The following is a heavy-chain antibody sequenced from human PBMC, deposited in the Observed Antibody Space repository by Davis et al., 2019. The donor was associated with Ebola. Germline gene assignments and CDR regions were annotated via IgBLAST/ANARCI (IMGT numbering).Heavy chain of an antibody. V-gene: IGHV1-69*06. Sequence: SVKVSCKASGGTFSSYAISWVRQAPGQGLEWMGGIIPIFGTANYAQKFQGRVTITADKSTSTAYMELSSLRSEDTAVYYCAKKGGEVVIAIRRGYYYGMDVWGQGTTVTVSS. CDR2: IIPIFGTA. CDR3: AKKGGEVVIAIRRGYYYGMDV. D-gene: IGHD2-21*01. J-gene: IGHJ6*02. CDR1: GGTFSSYA.